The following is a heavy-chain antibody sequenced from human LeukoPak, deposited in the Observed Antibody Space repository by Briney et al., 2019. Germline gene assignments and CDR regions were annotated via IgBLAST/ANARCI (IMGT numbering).Heavy chain of an antibody. Sequence: PSETLSLTCTVSGGSISSSSYYWGWIRQPPGKGLEWIGSIYYSGSTYYNPSLKRRVTISVDTSKNQFSLKLSSVTAADTAVYYCARDIEYYYDSSGSHGGAFDIWGQGTMVTVSS. J-gene: IGHJ3*02. CDR1: GGSISSSSYY. CDR3: ARDIEYYYDSSGSHGGAFDI. D-gene: IGHD3-22*01. V-gene: IGHV4-39*07. CDR2: IYYSGST.